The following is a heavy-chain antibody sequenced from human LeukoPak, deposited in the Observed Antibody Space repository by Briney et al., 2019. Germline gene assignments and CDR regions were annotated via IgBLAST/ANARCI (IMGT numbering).Heavy chain of an antibody. CDR2: ISSSGSTI. CDR3: ARESDYSGFDP. CDR1: GFTVSSNE. Sequence: GGSLRLSCAASGFTVSSNEMNWVRQAPGKGLEWVSYISSSGSTIYYADSVKGRFTISRDNAKNSLYLQMNSLRAEDTAVYYCARESDYSGFDPWGQGTLVTVSS. D-gene: IGHD3-10*01. J-gene: IGHJ5*02. V-gene: IGHV3-48*03.